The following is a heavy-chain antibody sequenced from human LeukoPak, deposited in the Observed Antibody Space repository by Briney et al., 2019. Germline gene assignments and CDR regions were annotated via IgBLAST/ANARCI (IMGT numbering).Heavy chain of an antibody. Sequence: GGFLRLSCAAPGFTFSKSWMTWVRQAPGKGLEWVAHIKEDGSDKYYVDSVTGRFTISRDNTKNSLFLQMTSLTAEDTAVYYCATWDNAWEFGYWGQGTLVSVSS. CDR3: ATWDNAWEFGY. V-gene: IGHV3-7*05. J-gene: IGHJ4*02. D-gene: IGHD1-26*01. CDR1: GFTFSKSW. CDR2: IKEDGSDK.